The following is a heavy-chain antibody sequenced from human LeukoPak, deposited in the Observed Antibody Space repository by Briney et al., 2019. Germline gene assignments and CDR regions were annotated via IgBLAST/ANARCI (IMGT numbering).Heavy chain of an antibody. Sequence: GGSLRLSCAASGFTFSSYGMHWVRQAPGKGLEWGAFIHFDGSTKYSGDSVQGRFTISRDNSRNILYLQMNNLRPEDTAFYYCAKDQCTRTSCDGYPGYWGQGTLVTVSS. D-gene: IGHD2-2*01. CDR1: GFTFSSYG. V-gene: IGHV3-30*02. J-gene: IGHJ4*02. CDR3: AKDQCTRTSCDGYPGY. CDR2: IHFDGSTK.